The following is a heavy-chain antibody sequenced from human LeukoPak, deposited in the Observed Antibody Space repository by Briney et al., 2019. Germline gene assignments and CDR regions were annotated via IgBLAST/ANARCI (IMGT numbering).Heavy chain of an antibody. V-gene: IGHV1-69*13. CDR3: AREGYYYDSSGPTVDFDI. J-gene: IGHJ3*02. CDR1: GGTFSSYA. CDR2: IIPIFGTA. Sequence: GASVKVSCKASGGTFSSYAIGWVRQAPGQGLEWMGGIIPIFGTANYAQKFQGRVTITADESTSTAYMELSSLRSEDTAVYYCAREGYYYDSSGPTVDFDIWGQGTMVTVSS. D-gene: IGHD3-22*01.